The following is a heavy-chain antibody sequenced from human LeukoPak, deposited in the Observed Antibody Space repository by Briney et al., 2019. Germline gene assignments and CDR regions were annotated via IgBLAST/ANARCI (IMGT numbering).Heavy chain of an antibody. J-gene: IGHJ6*03. CDR2: IYYSGST. CDR3: ARYFENMDV. V-gene: IGHV4-61*05. D-gene: IGHD3-9*01. CDR1: GGSVSSSSYY. Sequence: SETLSLTCTVSGGSVSSSSYYWGWIRQPPGKGLEWIGYIYYSGSTNYNPSLKSRVTISVDKSKNQFSLKLSSVTAADTAVYYCARYFENMDVWGKGTTVTVSS.